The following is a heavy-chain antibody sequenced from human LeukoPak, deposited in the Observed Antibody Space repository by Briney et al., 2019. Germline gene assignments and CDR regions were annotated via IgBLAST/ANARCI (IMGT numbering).Heavy chain of an antibody. J-gene: IGHJ4*02. V-gene: IGHV3-48*03. D-gene: IGHD5-12*01. CDR2: ISRSGSTI. CDR1: GFTFSSYE. Sequence: GGSLRLSCAASGFTFSSYEMNWVRQAPGKGLEWISYISRSGSTIFYADSVKGRFTISRENAKNSLYLQMNSLRAEDTAVYYCARPYTAYAFDYWGQGTLVTVSS. CDR3: ARPYTAYAFDY.